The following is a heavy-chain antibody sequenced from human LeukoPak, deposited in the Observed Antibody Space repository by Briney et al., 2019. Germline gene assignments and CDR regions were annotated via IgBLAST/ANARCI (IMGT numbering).Heavy chain of an antibody. V-gene: IGHV4-59*01. CDR3: ARAGGGVRSPYYFDY. CDR2: IYYSGST. CDR1: GGSISSYY. J-gene: IGHJ4*02. Sequence: TSETLSLTCTVSGGSISSYYWSWIRQPPGKGLEWIGYIYYSGSTNYNPSLKSQVTISVDTSKNQFSLKLSSVTAADTAVYYCARAGGGVRSPYYFDYWGQGTLVTVSS. D-gene: IGHD2-8*02.